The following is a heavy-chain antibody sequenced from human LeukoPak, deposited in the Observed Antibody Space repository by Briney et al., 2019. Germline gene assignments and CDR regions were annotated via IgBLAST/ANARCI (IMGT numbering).Heavy chain of an antibody. CDR3: ARDASPWLVSFIWFDP. CDR1: GYTYASYG. J-gene: IGHJ5*02. V-gene: IGHV1-18*04. CDR2: IRAYNGNT. D-gene: IGHD6-19*01. Sequence: GASVKVSCKASGYTYASYGISSVRQAPGQGLEWMGWIRAYNGNTNYAQKLHGRVTMTTDTSTSTAYMELRSLRSDDTAVYYCARDASPWLVSFIWFDPWGQGTLVTVSS.